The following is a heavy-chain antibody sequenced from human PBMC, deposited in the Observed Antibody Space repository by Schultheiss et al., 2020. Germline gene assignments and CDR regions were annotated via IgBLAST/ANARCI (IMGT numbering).Heavy chain of an antibody. V-gene: IGHV4-61*08. Sequence: SETLSLTCTVSGGSISSGGYYWSWIRQHPGKGLEWIGYIYYSGSTNYNPSLKSRVTMSVDTSKNQFSLKLSSVTAADTAVYYCARDGRYYKYSNMDVWGQGTTVTVSS. CDR1: GGSISSGGYY. CDR2: IYYSGST. J-gene: IGHJ6*02. CDR3: ARDGRYYKYSNMDV.